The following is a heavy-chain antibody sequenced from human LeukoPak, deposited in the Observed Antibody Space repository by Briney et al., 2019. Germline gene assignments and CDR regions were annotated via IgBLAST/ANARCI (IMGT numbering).Heavy chain of an antibody. CDR1: GFTFSSYG. Sequence: GGSLRLSCAASGFTFSSYGMHWVRQAPGKGLEWVAVISYDGSNKYYADSVKGRFTISRDNSKNTLYLQMNSLRAEDTAVYYCAKGRWDYYDSSGYYYYFDYWGQGTLVTVSS. CDR2: ISYDGSNK. D-gene: IGHD3-22*01. V-gene: IGHV3-30*18. J-gene: IGHJ4*02. CDR3: AKGRWDYYDSSGYYYYFDY.